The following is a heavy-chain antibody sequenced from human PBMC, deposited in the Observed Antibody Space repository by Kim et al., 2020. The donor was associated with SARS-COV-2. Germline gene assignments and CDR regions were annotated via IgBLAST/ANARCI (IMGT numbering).Heavy chain of an antibody. J-gene: IGHJ4*02. Sequence: SETLSLTCAVYGGSFSGYYWSWIRQPPGKGLEWIGEINHSGSTNYNPSLKSRVTISVDTSKNQFSLKLSSVTAADTAVYYCARGVSGYGGNSDDYWGQGTLVTVSS. CDR2: INHSGST. D-gene: IGHD3-22*01. CDR3: ARGVSGYGGNSDDY. CDR1: GGSFSGYY. V-gene: IGHV4-34*01.